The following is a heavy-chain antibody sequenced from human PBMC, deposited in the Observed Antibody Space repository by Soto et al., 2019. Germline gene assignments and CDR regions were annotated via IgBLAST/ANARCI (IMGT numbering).Heavy chain of an antibody. D-gene: IGHD3-9*01. CDR1: GDSIRPYY. V-gene: IGHV4-59*01. J-gene: IGHJ4*02. Sequence: QVQLQESGPGLVKPSETLSLTCTVSGDSIRPYYWTWIRQPPGKGLEWIGYVYYSGSVNYKFSLKSRVTMSVATSKNQFSLRLNSVTAADTAVYYCARVTYDSFTAYSYYFDYWGQGTLVTVSS. CDR2: VYYSGSV. CDR3: ARVTYDSFTAYSYYFDY.